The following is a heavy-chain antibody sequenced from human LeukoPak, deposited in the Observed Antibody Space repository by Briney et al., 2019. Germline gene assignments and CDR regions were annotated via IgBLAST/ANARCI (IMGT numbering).Heavy chain of an antibody. V-gene: IGHV3-7*01. Sequence: GGSLRLSCAASGFTFSSYWMSWVRQAPGKGLEWVANIKQDGSEKYYVDSVKGRFTISRDNAKNSLYLQMNSLRAEDTAVYFCASPHYCSGSSCCFGYWGQGTLVTVSS. CDR1: GFTFSSYW. D-gene: IGHD2-15*01. CDR2: IKQDGSEK. CDR3: ASPHYCSGSSCCFGY. J-gene: IGHJ4*03.